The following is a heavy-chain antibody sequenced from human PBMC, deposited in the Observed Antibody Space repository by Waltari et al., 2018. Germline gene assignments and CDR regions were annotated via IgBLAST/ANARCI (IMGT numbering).Heavy chain of an antibody. CDR2: IYYSGST. V-gene: IGHV4-59*01. D-gene: IGHD2-15*01. CDR3: ARDQIDLSRSGGSREYFYYYYYGMDV. J-gene: IGHJ6*02. CDR1: GGSISSYY. Sequence: QVQLQESGPGLVKPSETLSLTCTVSGGSISSYYWSWIRQPPGKGLEWIGYIYYSGSTNSNPPLKSRVTISVDTSNNQFSLKLSSVTAADTAVYYCARDQIDLSRSGGSREYFYYYYYGMDVWGQGTTVTVSS.